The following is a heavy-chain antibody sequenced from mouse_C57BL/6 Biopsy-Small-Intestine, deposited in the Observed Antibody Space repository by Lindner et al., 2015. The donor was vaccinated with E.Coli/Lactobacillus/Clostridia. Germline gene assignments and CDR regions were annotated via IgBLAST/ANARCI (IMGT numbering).Heavy chain of an antibody. Sequence: VQLQESGPELVKPGASVKISCKASGYAFSSSWMNWVKQRPGKGLEWIGRIYPGDGDTNYNGKFKGKATLTADKSSSTAYMQLSSLTSEDSAVYSCARSNMGEFAYWGQGTLVTVSA. V-gene: IGHV1-82*01. D-gene: IGHD1-1*02. J-gene: IGHJ3*01. CDR2: IYPGDGDT. CDR1: GYAFSSSW. CDR3: ARSNMGEFAY.